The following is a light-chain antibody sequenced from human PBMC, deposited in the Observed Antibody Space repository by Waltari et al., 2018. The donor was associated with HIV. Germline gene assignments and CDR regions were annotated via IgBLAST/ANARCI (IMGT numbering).Light chain of an antibody. V-gene: IGLV2-14*03. CDR3: CSYTIARTCL. CDR1: SSDVGAFDS. Sequence: QSALTQPASVSGSPGQSITISCTGTSSDVGAFDSVSWHPQHPGMAPKRLIYDVNKRPLGVSSRFSGSKSGDTASLTISALRAEDEGDYYCCSYTIARTCLFGGGTKRTVL. CDR2: DVN. J-gene: IGLJ3*02.